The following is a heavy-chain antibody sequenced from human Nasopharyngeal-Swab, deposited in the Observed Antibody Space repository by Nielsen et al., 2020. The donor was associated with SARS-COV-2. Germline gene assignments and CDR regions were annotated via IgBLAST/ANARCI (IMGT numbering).Heavy chain of an antibody. J-gene: IGHJ4*02. CDR1: GFIFSDYT. CDR2: ISSSSRYI. V-gene: IGHV3-21*01. D-gene: IGHD4-23*01. Sequence: GGSLRLSCAASGFIFSDYTINWVRQAPGRGLEWVSSISSSSRYIFHADSVRGRFTISRDNAKKSVFLQMDRLRVDDTAVYYCARSLGAVVLAVEHYWGQGTPVTVSS. CDR3: ARSLGAVVLAVEHY.